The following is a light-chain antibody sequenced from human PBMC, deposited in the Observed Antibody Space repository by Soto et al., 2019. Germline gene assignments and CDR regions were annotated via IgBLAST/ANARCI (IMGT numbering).Light chain of an antibody. CDR1: QGISNY. CDR3: QKYNSAPRT. V-gene: IGKV1-27*01. CDR2: AAS. Sequence: DIQMTQSPSSLSASVGDGVTITCRASQGISNYLAWYQQKPGKVPKLLIYAASTLQSGAPSRFSGSGSGTDFTLTISSMQPEDVATYYCQKYNSAPRTFGQGTKVDIK. J-gene: IGKJ1*01.